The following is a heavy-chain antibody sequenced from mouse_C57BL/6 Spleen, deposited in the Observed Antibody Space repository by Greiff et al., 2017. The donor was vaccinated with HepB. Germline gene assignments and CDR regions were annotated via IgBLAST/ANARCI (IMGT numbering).Heavy chain of an antibody. CDR3: ARAHYYGSRAWFAY. CDR2: IWSGGST. Sequence: VMLVESGPGLVQPSQSLSITCTVSGFSLTSYGVHWVRQSPGKGLEWLGVIWSGGSTDYNAAFISRLSISKDNSKSQVFFKMNSLQADDTAIYYCARAHYYGSRAWFAYWGQGTLVTVSA. J-gene: IGHJ3*01. CDR1: GFSLTSYG. D-gene: IGHD1-1*01. V-gene: IGHV2-2*01.